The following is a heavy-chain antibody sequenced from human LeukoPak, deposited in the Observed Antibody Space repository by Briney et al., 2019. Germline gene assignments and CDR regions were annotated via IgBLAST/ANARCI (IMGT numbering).Heavy chain of an antibody. D-gene: IGHD4-17*01. CDR3: AGNDYGDYPDY. Sequence: SETLSLTCAVYGGSFSGYYWSWIRQPPGKGLEWIGYIYYGGSTNYNPSLKSPVTISVDTSKNQFSLKLSSVTAVDTAVYYCAGNDYGDYPDYWGQGTLVTVSS. CDR1: GGSFSGYY. J-gene: IGHJ4*02. CDR2: IYYGGST. V-gene: IGHV4-59*13.